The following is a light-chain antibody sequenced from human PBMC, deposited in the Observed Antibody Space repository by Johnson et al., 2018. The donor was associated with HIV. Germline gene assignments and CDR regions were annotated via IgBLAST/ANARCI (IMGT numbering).Light chain of an antibody. Sequence: QSVLTQPPSVSAAPGQKVTISCSGSSSNIGNNYVSWYQQLPGTAPKLLIYENNKRPSGIPDRFYGSKSGTSDTLGITGIQTGDEADYYCGTWDSSLSAYVFGTGTKVTVL. CDR3: GTWDSSLSAYV. V-gene: IGLV1-51*02. CDR1: SSNIGNNY. CDR2: ENN. J-gene: IGLJ1*01.